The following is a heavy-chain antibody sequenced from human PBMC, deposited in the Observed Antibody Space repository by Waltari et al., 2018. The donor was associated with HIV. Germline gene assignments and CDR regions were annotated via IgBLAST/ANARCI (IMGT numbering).Heavy chain of an antibody. CDR2: ISSNGGST. V-gene: IGHV3-64D*06. J-gene: IGHJ4*02. D-gene: IGHD1-26*01. Sequence: EVQLVESGGGLVQPGGSLSLSCSASGFTFSSYAMHWVRQAPGKGLEYVSAISSNGGSTYYADSVKGRFTISRDNSKNTLYLQMSSLRAEDTAVYYCVKEPRRELLDFDYWGQGTLVTVSS. CDR3: VKEPRRELLDFDY. CDR1: GFTFSSYA.